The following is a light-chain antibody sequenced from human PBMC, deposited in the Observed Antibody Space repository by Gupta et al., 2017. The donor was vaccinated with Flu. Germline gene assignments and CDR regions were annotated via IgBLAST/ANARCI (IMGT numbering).Light chain of an antibody. J-gene: IGLJ3*02. CDR3: QSYDSSLSGWV. Sequence: SVLTQPPXVSGAPGQRVTISCTGSSSNIGAGYDVHWYQQLPGTAPKLLIYGNSNRPSGVPDRFSGSKSGTSASLAITGLQAEDEADYYCQSYDSSLSGWVFGGGTKLTVL. V-gene: IGLV1-40*01. CDR1: SSNIGAGYD. CDR2: GNS.